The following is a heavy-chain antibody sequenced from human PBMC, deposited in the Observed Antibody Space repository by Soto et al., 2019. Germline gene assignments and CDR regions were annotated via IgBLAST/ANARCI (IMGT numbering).Heavy chain of an antibody. J-gene: IGHJ4*02. CDR3: ARVDWLQDIVVVGLDY. D-gene: IGHD2-15*01. V-gene: IGHV1-18*01. Sequence: QVQLVQSGAEVKKPGASVKVSCKASGYTFTSYGISWVRQAPGQGLEWMGWISAYNGNTNYAQKLQGRVTMTTDTSTSTAYMELRSLRSDDTALYYCARVDWLQDIVVVGLDYCGQGTLVTVSS. CDR2: ISAYNGNT. CDR1: GYTFTSYG.